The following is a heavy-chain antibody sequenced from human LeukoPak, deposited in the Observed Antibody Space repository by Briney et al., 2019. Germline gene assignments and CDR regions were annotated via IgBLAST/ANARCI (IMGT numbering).Heavy chain of an antibody. CDR2: INPNSGGT. J-gene: IGHJ4*02. CDR3: ASLGNPYSSGWTIDY. CDR1: GYTFTGYY. V-gene: IGHV1-2*02. Sequence: ASVKVSCTASGYTFTGYYMHWVRQAPGQGLEWMGWINPNSGGTNYAQKFQGRVTMTRDTSISTAYMELSRLRSDDTAVYYCASLGNPYSSGWTIDYWGQGTLVTASS. D-gene: IGHD6-19*01.